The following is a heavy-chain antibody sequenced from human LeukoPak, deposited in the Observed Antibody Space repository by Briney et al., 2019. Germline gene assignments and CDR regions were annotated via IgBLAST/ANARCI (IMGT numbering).Heavy chain of an antibody. V-gene: IGHV4-4*07. CDR2: IYTSGST. D-gene: IGHD1-1*01. J-gene: IGHJ5*02. Sequence: SETLSLTCTVSGGSISSYYWSWIRQPAGKGLEWIGRIYTSGSTNYNPSLKSRVTISVDKSKNQFSLKLSSVTAADTAVYYCAGEGLGKVQLERRGINWFDPWGQGTLVTVSS. CDR3: AGEGLGKVQLERRGINWFDP. CDR1: GGSISSYY.